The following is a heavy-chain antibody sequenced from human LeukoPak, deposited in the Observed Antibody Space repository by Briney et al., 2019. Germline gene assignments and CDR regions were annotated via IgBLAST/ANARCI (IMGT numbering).Heavy chain of an antibody. CDR3: ARDWATTWGDY. CDR2: IKQDGSEK. D-gene: IGHD5-12*01. CDR1: GFTFSSYW. J-gene: IGHJ4*02. Sequence: GGSLRLSCAASGFTFSSYWVSWVRQAPGKGLEWVANIKQDGSEKYYVDSVKGRFTISRDNAKNSLYLQMNSLRAEDTAVYYCARDWATTWGDYWGQGTLVTVSS. V-gene: IGHV3-7*01.